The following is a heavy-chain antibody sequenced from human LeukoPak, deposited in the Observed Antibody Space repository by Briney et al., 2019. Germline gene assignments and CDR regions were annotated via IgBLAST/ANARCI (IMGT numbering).Heavy chain of an antibody. V-gene: IGHV4-39*07. D-gene: IGHD3-9*01. J-gene: IGHJ4*02. CDR2: IYYSGST. Sequence: SETLSLTCTVSGGSISSSSYYWGWIRQPPGKGLEWIGSIYYSGSTYYNPSLKSRVTISVDTSKNQFSLKLSSVTAADTAVYYCARDRPSYYDILTGYYRGYFDYWGQGTLVTVSS. CDR3: ARDRPSYYDILTGYYRGYFDY. CDR1: GGSISSSSYY.